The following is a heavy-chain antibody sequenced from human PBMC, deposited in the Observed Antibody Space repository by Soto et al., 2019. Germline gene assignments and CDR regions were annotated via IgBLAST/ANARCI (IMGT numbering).Heavy chain of an antibody. CDR3: ARHSARHYYYGMDV. V-gene: IGHV5-10-1*01. J-gene: IGHJ6*02. Sequence: GESLKISCKGSGYGFTSYWISWVRQMPGKGLEWMGRVDPSDSYSNYSPSLQGHVTISADKSISTAYLQWSSLKASDTAMYYCARHSARHYYYGMDVWGQGTTVTVSS. CDR1: GYGFTSYW. CDR2: VDPSDSYS. D-gene: IGHD3-10*01.